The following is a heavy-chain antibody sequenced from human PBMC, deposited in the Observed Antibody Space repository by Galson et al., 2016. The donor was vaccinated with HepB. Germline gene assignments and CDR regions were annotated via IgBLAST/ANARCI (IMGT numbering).Heavy chain of an antibody. CDR3: AKIVGFKVGYFDY. CDR2: ISGSGGST. V-gene: IGHV3-23*01. CDR1: GGSISSNSYY. Sequence: GTLSLTCTVSGGSISSNSYYWGWIRQPPGKGLEWVSAISGSGGSTYYADSVKGRFTISRDNSKNTLYLQMNSLRAEDTAVYYCAKIVGFKVGYFDYWGQGTLVTVSS. D-gene: IGHD1-26*01. J-gene: IGHJ4*02.